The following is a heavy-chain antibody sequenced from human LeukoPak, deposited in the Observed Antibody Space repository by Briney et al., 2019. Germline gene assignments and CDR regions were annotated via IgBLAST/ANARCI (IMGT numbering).Heavy chain of an antibody. J-gene: IGHJ4*02. Sequence: PSETLSLTCTVSGGSISSYYWSWIRQPPGKGLEWIGYIYYSGSTNYNPSLKSRVTISVDTSKNQFSLKLSSVTAADTAVYYCARVVRTVAGFPFDYWGQGTLVTVSP. CDR3: ARVVRTVAGFPFDY. V-gene: IGHV4-59*01. CDR1: GGSISSYY. CDR2: IYYSGST. D-gene: IGHD6-19*01.